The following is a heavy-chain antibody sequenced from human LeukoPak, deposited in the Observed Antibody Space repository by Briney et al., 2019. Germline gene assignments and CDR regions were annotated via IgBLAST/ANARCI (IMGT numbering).Heavy chain of an antibody. CDR3: ARGRVMGYYGSGSYYHY. V-gene: IGHV4-34*01. J-gene: IGHJ4*02. CDR2: INHSGST. Sequence: PSETLSLTCTVSGGSISSYYWSWIRQPPGKGLEWIGEINHSGSTNYNPSLKSRVTISVDTSKNQFSLKLSSVTAADTAVYYCARGRVMGYYGSGSYYHYWGQGTLVTVSS. D-gene: IGHD3-10*01. CDR1: GGSISSYY.